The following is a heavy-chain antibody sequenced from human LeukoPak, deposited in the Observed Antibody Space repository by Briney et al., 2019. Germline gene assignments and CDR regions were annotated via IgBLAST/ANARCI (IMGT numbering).Heavy chain of an antibody. CDR3: GRGYYLDYYYYYTDV. CDR1: GFTFSRYW. D-gene: IGHD3-22*01. V-gene: IGHV3-74*01. Sequence: GGSLRLSCAASGFTFSRYWMHWVRQAPGKGLVWVSRINSDGSSTSYADSVKGRFTISRDNAKNSLYLQMNSLRAEDTALYYCGRGYYLDYYYYYTDVWGKGTTVTVSS. CDR2: INSDGSST. J-gene: IGHJ6*03.